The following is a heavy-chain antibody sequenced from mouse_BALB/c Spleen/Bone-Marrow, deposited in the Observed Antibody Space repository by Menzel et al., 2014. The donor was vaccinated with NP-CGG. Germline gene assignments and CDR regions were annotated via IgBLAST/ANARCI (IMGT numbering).Heavy chain of an antibody. D-gene: IGHD1-1*01. CDR1: GYTFTSYW. V-gene: IGHV1S127*01. Sequence: QVQLQQPGAELVKPGASVKMSCKASGYTFTSYWMHWVKQRPGQGLEWIGTIDPSDSYTSYNQKFKGKATLTVDTSSSTAYMQLSSLTSEDSAVYYCTRRDTTVERAWFAYWGQGTPVAVS. CDR3: TRRDTTVERAWFAY. CDR2: IDPSDSYT. J-gene: IGHJ3*01.